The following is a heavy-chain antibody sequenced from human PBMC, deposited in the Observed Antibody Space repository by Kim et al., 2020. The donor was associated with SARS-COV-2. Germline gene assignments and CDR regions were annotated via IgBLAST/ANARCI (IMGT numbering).Heavy chain of an antibody. CDR1: GYTFTSYG. CDR3: ARDRGIAAAGYYYYYGMDV. CDR2: ISAYNGNT. Sequence: ASVKVSCKASGYTFTSYGISWVRQAPGQGLEWMGWISAYNGNTNYAQKLQGRVTMTTDTSTSTAYMELRSLRSDDTAVYYCARDRGIAAAGYYYYYGMDVWGRGTTVTVSS. D-gene: IGHD6-25*01. J-gene: IGHJ6*02. V-gene: IGHV1-18*01.